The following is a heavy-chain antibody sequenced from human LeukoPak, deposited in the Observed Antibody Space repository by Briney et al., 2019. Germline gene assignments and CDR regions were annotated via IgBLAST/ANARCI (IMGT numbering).Heavy chain of an antibody. V-gene: IGHV4-34*01. CDR2: INHSGST. J-gene: IGHJ4*02. Sequence: SETLSLTCAVYGGSFSGYYWSWIRQPPGKGLEWIGEINHSGSTNYNPSLKSRVTISVDTSKNQFSLKLSPVTAADTAVYYCARRVITPFDYWGQGTLVTVSS. D-gene: IGHD3-22*01. CDR1: GGSFSGYY. CDR3: ARRVITPFDY.